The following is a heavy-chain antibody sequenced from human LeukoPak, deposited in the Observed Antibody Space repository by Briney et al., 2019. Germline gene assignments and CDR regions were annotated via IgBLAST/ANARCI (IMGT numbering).Heavy chain of an antibody. V-gene: IGHV3-21*01. Sequence: GGSLRLSCAASGYTFSSYSINWVRQAPGKGLERVSSISVTSNCIYYADSVRGRFSISRDDARDSLYLQMNSLRVEDTAVYYCVRLRRNSDTSGFYYYYNYWGQGTLVTVSS. CDR3: VRLRRNSDTSGFYYYYNY. CDR1: GYTFSSYS. D-gene: IGHD3-22*01. CDR2: ISVTSNCI. J-gene: IGHJ4*02.